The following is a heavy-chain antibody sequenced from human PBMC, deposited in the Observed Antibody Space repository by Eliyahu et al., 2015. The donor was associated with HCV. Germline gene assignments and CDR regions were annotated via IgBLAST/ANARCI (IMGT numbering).Heavy chain of an antibody. D-gene: IGHD3-22*01. J-gene: IGHJ5*02. CDR3: ARDLSSGAYNWFDP. Sequence: QVQLVESGGGVVQPGRSLRXSCEASGFTFSDYGMXWVRQAPGKGLEWVVIWFDGSNKYYTDSVKGRFTISRDNSKNTLWLQMNSLRAEDTAVYYCARDLSSGAYNWFDPWGQGTLVTVSS. CDR2: IWFDGSNK. CDR1: GFTFSDYG. V-gene: IGHV3-33*08.